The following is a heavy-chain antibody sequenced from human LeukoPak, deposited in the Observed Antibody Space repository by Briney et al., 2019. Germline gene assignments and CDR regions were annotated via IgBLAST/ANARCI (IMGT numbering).Heavy chain of an antibody. Sequence: SETLSLTCTVSGGSISSSSYYWGWIRQPPGKGLEWIGSIYYSGSTYYNPSLKSRVTISVDTSKNQFSLKLSSVTAADTAVYYCAREHFGFDYWGQGTLVTVSS. J-gene: IGHJ4*02. CDR2: IYYSGST. D-gene: IGHD1/OR15-1a*01. V-gene: IGHV4-39*01. CDR1: GGSISSSSYY. CDR3: AREHFGFDY.